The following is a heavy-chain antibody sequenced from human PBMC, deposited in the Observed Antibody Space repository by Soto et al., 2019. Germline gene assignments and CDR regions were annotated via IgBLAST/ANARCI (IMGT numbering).Heavy chain of an antibody. CDR2: ISPNGGAT. J-gene: IGHJ1*01. Sequence: ASVKVSCKASGYDFINHYIHWMRQAPGQGLEWMGWISPNGGATKYAQKFQGRVSMTGDTFSSTVYMDLRGLRSDDTALYYCARDLHASPGPGSLHGLCGYRGRGTMV. D-gene: IGHD3-10*01. CDR1: GYDFINHY. V-gene: IGHV1-2*02. CDR3: ARDLHASPGPGSLHGLCGY.